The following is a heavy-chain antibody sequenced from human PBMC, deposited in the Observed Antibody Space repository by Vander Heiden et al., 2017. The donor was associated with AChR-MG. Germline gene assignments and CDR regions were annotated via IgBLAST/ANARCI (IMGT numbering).Heavy chain of an antibody. V-gene: IGHV4-34*01. Sequence: QVQLQQWGAGLLKPSETLSLTCAVYGWSFSGYYWSWIRQPPGKGLEWIGEINHSGSTNYNPSLKSRVTISVDTSKNQFSLKLSSVTAADTAVYYCARAGDYYDSSGYYYLDAFDIWGQGTMVTVSS. CDR2: INHSGST. J-gene: IGHJ3*02. CDR1: GWSFSGYY. CDR3: ARAGDYYDSSGYYYLDAFDI. D-gene: IGHD3-22*01.